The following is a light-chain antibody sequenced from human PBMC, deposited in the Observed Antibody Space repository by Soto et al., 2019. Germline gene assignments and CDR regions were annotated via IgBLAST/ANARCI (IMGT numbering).Light chain of an antibody. J-gene: IGKJ1*01. Sequence: DIQMTQSPSSLFASVGDRVTVTCRASQTINNFLNCYHQKPGKAPKLLIYGASSLQSGVPSRFSGGGSGTTFTLTINIVQPEDFGIYYCQQSHSSPRTFGQGTTV. CDR3: QQSHSSPRT. CDR2: GAS. V-gene: IGKV1-39*01. CDR1: QTINNF.